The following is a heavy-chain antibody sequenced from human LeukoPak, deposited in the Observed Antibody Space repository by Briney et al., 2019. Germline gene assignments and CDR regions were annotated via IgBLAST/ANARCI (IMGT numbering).Heavy chain of an antibody. CDR3: ARGGISMIVVVITPDAFDI. CDR1: GFTFSTYE. J-gene: IGHJ3*02. V-gene: IGHV3-48*03. D-gene: IGHD3-22*01. Sequence: GGSLRLACAASGFTFSTYEVNWVRQAPGKGLGWVSSISSSGTTIYYADSVKGRFTISRDNAKNSLPLQMNSLRAEDTAVYYCARGGISMIVVVITPDAFDIWGQGTMVTVSS. CDR2: ISSSGTTI.